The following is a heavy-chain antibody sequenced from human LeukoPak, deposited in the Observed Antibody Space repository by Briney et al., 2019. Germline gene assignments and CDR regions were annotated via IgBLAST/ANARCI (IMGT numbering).Heavy chain of an antibody. CDR1: GGTFSSYA. D-gene: IGHD4-23*01. Sequence: ASVKVSCKASGGTFSSYAISWVRQAPGQGLEWMGGIIPIFGTANYAQKFQGRVTITADESTSTAYMELSSLRSEDTAVYYCARTGPTTVVTLGYYYYYGMDVWGQGTTDTVSS. J-gene: IGHJ6*02. CDR2: IIPIFGTA. V-gene: IGHV1-69*01. CDR3: ARTGPTTVVTLGYYYYYGMDV.